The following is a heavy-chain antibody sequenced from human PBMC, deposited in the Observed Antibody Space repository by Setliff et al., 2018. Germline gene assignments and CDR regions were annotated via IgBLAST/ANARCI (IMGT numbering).Heavy chain of an antibody. Sequence: ASVKVSCKASGYTFNNYGIIWVRQASGQGPEWMGWISAYSGETNYAQIFQGRVTMTTDTPTSTAYMELRSLTSDDTAVYYCARGQTLRHFDWPTAFDYWGLGTLVTVSS. CDR1: GYTFNNYG. CDR2: ISAYSGET. V-gene: IGHV1-18*01. D-gene: IGHD3-9*01. CDR3: ARGQTLRHFDWPTAFDY. J-gene: IGHJ4*02.